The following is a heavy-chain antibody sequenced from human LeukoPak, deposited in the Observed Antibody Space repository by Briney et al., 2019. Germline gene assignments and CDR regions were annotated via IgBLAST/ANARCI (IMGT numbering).Heavy chain of an antibody. D-gene: IGHD5-24*01. CDR1: GFTFSGSA. J-gene: IGHJ5*02. V-gene: IGHV3-73*01. CDR3: TRGLDGPWFDP. Sequence: GGSLRLSCAASGFTFSGSAMHWVRQASGKGLDWVGRIRSKANNYATAYAASVKGRFTISRDDSKNTAYLQMNSLKTEDTAVYYCTRGLDGPWFDPWGQGTLVTVSS. CDR2: IRSKANNYAT.